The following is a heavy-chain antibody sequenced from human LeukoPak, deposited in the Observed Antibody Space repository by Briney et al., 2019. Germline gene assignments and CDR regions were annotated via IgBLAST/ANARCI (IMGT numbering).Heavy chain of an antibody. J-gene: IGHJ4*02. CDR3: ARDSGIAAAGSGFDY. D-gene: IGHD6-13*01. CDR1: GGSIGSGGYA. V-gene: IGHV4-30-2*01. CDR2: IYYSGST. Sequence: SETLSLTCAVSGGSIGSGGYAWSWVRQPPGKGLEWIGYIYYSGSTYYNPSLRGRVTISIDGSKNQFSLNLFSATAADTAVYYCARDSGIAAAGSGFDYWGQGTLVTVSS.